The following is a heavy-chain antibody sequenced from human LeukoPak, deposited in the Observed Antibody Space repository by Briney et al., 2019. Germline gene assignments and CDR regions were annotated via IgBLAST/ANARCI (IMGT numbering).Heavy chain of an antibody. J-gene: IGHJ4*02. CDR3: AKEGSSNWFNYFDY. Sequence: GGSLRLSCAASGFTFSTYAMSWVRQAPGKGLEWVSAISGNYGSTYYADSVKGRFTISRDNSKDTLYLQMNSLRADDTAVYYCAKEGSSNWFNYFDYWGQGTLVTVSS. CDR1: GFTFSTYA. V-gene: IGHV3-23*01. CDR2: ISGNYGST. D-gene: IGHD6-13*01.